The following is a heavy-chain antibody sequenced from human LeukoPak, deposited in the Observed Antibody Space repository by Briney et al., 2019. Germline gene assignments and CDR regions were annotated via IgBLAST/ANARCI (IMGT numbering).Heavy chain of an antibody. CDR3: ARGSENWNSDAFDI. Sequence: ASVKVSCKASGGTFSSYAISWVRQAPGQGLEWMGGIIPIFGTANYAQKFQGRVTITTDESTSTAYMELSSLRSEDTSVYYCARGSENWNSDAFDIWGQGTMVTVSS. J-gene: IGHJ3*02. V-gene: IGHV1-69*05. D-gene: IGHD1-7*01. CDR2: IIPIFGTA. CDR1: GGTFSSYA.